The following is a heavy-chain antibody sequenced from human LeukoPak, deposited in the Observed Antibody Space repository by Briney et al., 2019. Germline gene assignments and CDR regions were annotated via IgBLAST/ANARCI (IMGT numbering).Heavy chain of an antibody. CDR2: ISYDGSNK. D-gene: IGHD1-14*01. CDR3: ARDQDRGAFDI. J-gene: IGHJ3*02. V-gene: IGHV3-30*04. CDR1: GFTFSSYA. Sequence: GRSLRLSCAASGFTFSSYAMHWVRQAPGKGLEWVAVISYDGSNKYYADSVKGRFTNSRDNSKNTLYLQMNSLRAEDTAVYYCARDQDRGAFDIWGQGTMVTVSS.